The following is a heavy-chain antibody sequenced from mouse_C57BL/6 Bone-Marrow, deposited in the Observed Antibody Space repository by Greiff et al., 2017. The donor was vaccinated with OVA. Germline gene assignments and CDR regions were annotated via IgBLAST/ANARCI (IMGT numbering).Heavy chain of an antibody. V-gene: IGHV2-5*01. Sequence: VQLQQSGPGLVQPSQSLSITCTVSGFSLTSYGVHWVRQSPGKGLEWLGVIWRGGSTDYNAAFMSRLSITNDNSKSQVFFKMNSLQADDTAIYYCAKIPDGPFAYWGQGTLVTVSA. D-gene: IGHD2-3*01. CDR3: AKIPDGPFAY. J-gene: IGHJ3*01. CDR1: GFSLTSYG. CDR2: IWRGGST.